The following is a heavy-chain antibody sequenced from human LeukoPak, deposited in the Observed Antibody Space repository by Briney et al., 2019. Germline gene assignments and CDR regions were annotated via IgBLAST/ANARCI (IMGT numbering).Heavy chain of an antibody. V-gene: IGHV1-46*01. J-gene: IGHJ4*02. CDR1: GYTFTSSY. CDR2: IYPRDGST. Sequence: GASVKVSCKASGYTFTSSYIHWVRQAPGQGLEWMGMIYPRDGSTSYAQKFQGRVTVTRDTSTSTVHMELSGLRSEDTAVYYCARDQEGFDYWGREPWSPSPQ. CDR3: ARDQEGFDY.